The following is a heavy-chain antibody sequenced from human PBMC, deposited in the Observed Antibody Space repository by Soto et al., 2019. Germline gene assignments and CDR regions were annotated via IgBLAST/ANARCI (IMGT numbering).Heavy chain of an antibody. D-gene: IGHD1-1*01. CDR1: GYTFTSYD. CDR2: MNPNSGNT. V-gene: IGHV1-8*01. Sequence: QVQLLQSGAEVKKPGASVKVSCKASGYTFTSYDINWVRQATGQGLEWMGWMNPNSGNTGYAQKFQGRVTMTRNTSISTAYMELSSLRSEDTAVYYCASQPTTGTTFDYWGQGTLVTVSS. J-gene: IGHJ4*02. CDR3: ASQPTTGTTFDY.